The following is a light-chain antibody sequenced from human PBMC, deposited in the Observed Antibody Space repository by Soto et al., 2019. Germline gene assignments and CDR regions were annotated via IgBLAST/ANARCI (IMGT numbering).Light chain of an antibody. CDR3: ETWDFNTRV. V-gene: IGLV4-60*02. J-gene: IGLJ3*02. CDR2: LEGSGSY. CDR1: SGHSSYI. Sequence: QLVLTQSSSASASLGSSVKLTCTLSSGHSSYIIAWHQQQPGKAPRYLMKLEGSGSYNKGSGVPDRFSGSSSGADRYLTISNLQFADEADYYCETWDFNTRVFGGGTKLTVL.